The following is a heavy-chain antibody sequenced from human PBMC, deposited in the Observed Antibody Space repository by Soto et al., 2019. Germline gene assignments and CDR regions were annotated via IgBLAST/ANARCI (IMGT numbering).Heavy chain of an antibody. Sequence: EVQLLESGGGLVQPGGSLRLSCAASGFTFSSYGITWVRQAPGKGLEWVSVISGSGDRTYYADSVKGRFTISRDNSKNTLYLQMNSLRAEDTAVYYCASGRGRYFYYGMDVWGQGTTVTVSS. V-gene: IGHV3-23*01. J-gene: IGHJ6*02. CDR3: ASGRGRYFYYGMDV. CDR1: GFTFSSYG. CDR2: ISGSGDRT. D-gene: IGHD1-26*01.